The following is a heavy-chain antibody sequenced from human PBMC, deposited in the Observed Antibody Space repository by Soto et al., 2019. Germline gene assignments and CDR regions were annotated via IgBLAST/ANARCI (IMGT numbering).Heavy chain of an antibody. D-gene: IGHD5-12*01. CDR2: TSGSGDST. J-gene: IGHJ4*02. Sequence: EVQLLESGGGLVQPGGSLRLSCAASGFIFSSYAMSWVRQAPGKGLEWVSSTSGSGDSTYYADSVKGRFTISRDNSKNTLYLQMNSLRAEDTAVFYCAKNGGLTTGSGYRTLDYWGQGTLVTVSS. CDR3: AKNGGLTTGSGYRTLDY. CDR1: GFIFSSYA. V-gene: IGHV3-23*01.